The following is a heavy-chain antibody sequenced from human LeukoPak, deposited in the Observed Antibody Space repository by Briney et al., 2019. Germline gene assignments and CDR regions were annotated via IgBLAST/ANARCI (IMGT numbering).Heavy chain of an antibody. CDR2: INPNSGGT. V-gene: IGHV1-2*02. CDR3: ARDVYTSSWYLTYYYYYYLDV. CDR1: GYTFTGYY. J-gene: IGHJ6*03. Sequence: ASVKVSCKASGYTFTGYYMHWVRQAPGQGLEWMGWINPNSGGTNYAQKFQGRVTMTRDTSISTAHMELSRLRSDDRAVYYCARDVYTSSWYLTYYYYYYLDVRGKGTTVTVS. D-gene: IGHD6-13*01.